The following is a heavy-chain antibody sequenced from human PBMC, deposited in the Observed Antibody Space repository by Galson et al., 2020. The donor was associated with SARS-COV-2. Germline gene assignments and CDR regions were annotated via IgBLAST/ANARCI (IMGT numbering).Heavy chain of an antibody. J-gene: IGHJ4*02. CDR1: GFTFNSYW. V-gene: IGHV3-74*01. D-gene: IGHD3-16*01. CDR2: MDIVGSIT. Sequence: GGSLRLSCAASGFTFNSYWMHWVRQPPGKGLEWVSRMDIVGSITDYADSVRGRFTISRDNVKNTLFLEMNSLRGDDTAVYYCASDLGGIMGVWGQGTMVTVSS. CDR3: ASDLGGIMGV.